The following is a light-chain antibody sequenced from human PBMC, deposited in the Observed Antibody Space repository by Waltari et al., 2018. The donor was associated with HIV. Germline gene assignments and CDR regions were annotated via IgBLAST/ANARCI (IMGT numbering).Light chain of an antibody. CDR1: SSNIGAGYD. Sequence: QSVLTQPPSVSGAPGQRVTISCTGNSSNIGAGYDVHWYQQLPGIAPKLRIYGDINRPSGFPDRCSGSKSGTSASLAITGLQAEDEADYYCQSYDSSLSGFWVFGGGTKLTVL. V-gene: IGLV1-40*01. CDR2: GDI. J-gene: IGLJ3*02. CDR3: QSYDSSLSGFWV.